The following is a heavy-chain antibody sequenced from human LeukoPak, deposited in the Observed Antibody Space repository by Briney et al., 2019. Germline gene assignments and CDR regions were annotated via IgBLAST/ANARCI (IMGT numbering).Heavy chain of an antibody. CDR3: ARDQGVVVPGPIAFDI. CDR2: IIPIFGTA. D-gene: IGHD2-21*01. CDR1: GGTFSSYA. V-gene: IGHV1-69*13. Sequence: SVKVSCKASGGTFSSYAISWLRQAPGQGLEWMGGIIPIFGTANYAQKFQGRVTITADESTSTAYMELSSLRSEDTAVYYCARDQGVVVPGPIAFDIWGQGTMVTVSS. J-gene: IGHJ3*02.